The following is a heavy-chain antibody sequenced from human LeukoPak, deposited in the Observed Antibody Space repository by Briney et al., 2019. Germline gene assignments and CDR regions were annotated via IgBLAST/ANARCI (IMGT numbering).Heavy chain of an antibody. V-gene: IGHV4-59*11. J-gene: IGHJ3*02. D-gene: IGHD1-26*01. CDR2: IYYSGST. CDR1: GGSIISHY. Sequence: SETLSLTCTVSGGSIISHYWSWIRQPPGKGLEWIGYIYYSGSTNYNPSLKSRVTISVDTSKNQFSLKLSSVTAADTAVYYCARDLVGIVGPITSAFDIWGQGIMVIVSS. CDR3: ARDLVGIVGPITSAFDI.